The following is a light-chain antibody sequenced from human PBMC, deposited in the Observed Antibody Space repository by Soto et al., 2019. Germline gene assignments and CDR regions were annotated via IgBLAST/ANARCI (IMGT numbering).Light chain of an antibody. J-gene: IGKJ1*01. CDR3: QHWVDYMWT. V-gene: IGKV1-5*03. CDR1: QSISSW. Sequence: DIHLTKSPSTLSASVGDRVTITCRASQSISSWLAWYQQKPGKAPKLLIYKASTLESGVPSRFSGSGSGTEFTLTISSLQPDDFATYYCQHWVDYMWTFGQGTKVEIK. CDR2: KAS.